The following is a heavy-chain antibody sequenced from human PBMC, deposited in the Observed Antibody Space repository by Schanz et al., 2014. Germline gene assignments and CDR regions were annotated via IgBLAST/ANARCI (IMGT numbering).Heavy chain of an antibody. CDR1: GFTVNTNY. V-gene: IGHV3-53*01. D-gene: IGHD5-18*01. Sequence: EVQLVESGGGLIQPGGSLRLSCAVSGFTVNTNYMSWVRQAPGKGLEWISSMYINSGSKQYADSVKGRFIICRDSYKNALLLQMNRLGAEDAAVYFCARDGGRDGYNLAFDVWGQGTLVTVSS. J-gene: IGHJ3*01. CDR3: ARDGGRDGYNLAFDV. CDR2: MYINSGSK.